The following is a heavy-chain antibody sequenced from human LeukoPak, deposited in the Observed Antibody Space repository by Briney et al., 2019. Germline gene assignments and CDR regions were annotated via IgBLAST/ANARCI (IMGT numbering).Heavy chain of an antibody. Sequence: PSETLSLTCSVSGCSISSHYWSWIRQPPGKELEWLGYIYYTGTTNYKPSLKSRVTISVDTSKNQFSLNLTSVTAADTAVYYCARAYSSSSGRPFDYWGQGTLVTVSS. D-gene: IGHD6-6*01. CDR3: ARAYSSSSGRPFDY. V-gene: IGHV4-59*11. J-gene: IGHJ4*02. CDR2: IYYTGTT. CDR1: GCSISSHY.